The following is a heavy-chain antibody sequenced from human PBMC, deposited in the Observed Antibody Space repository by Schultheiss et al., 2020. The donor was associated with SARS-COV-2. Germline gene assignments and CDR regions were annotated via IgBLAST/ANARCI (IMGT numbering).Heavy chain of an antibody. CDR3: ARDRRNDYGDYVSSPVDY. CDR2: INPNSGGT. D-gene: IGHD4-17*01. J-gene: IGHJ4*02. V-gene: IGHV1-2*02. CDR1: GYTFTSYY. Sequence: ASVKVSCKASGYTFTSYYMHWVRQAPGQGLEWMGWINPNSGGTNYAQKFQGRVTMTRDTSISTAYMELSRLRSDDTAVYYCARDRRNDYGDYVSSPVDYWGQGTLVTVSS.